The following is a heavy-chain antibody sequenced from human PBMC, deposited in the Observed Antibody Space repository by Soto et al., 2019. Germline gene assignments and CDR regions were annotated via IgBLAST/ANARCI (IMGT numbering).Heavy chain of an antibody. CDR1: GGTFSSYA. J-gene: IGHJ4*02. CDR2: IIPIFGTA. CDR3: WRGFKSVPRGYFDF. V-gene: IGHV1-69*01. D-gene: IGHD3-10*02. Sequence: QVQLVQSGAEVKKPGSSVKVSCKASGGTFSSYAISWVRQAPGQGLEWLGGIIPIFGTANYAQKFQGRVTIIADETPRTPYKGLSIMLSEQTAEDYYWRGFKSVPRGYFDFCGQGNIVTASS.